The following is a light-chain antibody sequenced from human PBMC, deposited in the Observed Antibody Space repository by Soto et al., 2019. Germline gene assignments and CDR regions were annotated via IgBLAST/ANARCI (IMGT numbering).Light chain of an antibody. V-gene: IGKV1-5*03. J-gene: IGKJ3*01. CDR2: KAS. CDR3: QQFNPFPFT. Sequence: DIQMTQSPSTLSASVGDRVTITCRASQSISSWLAWYQQKPGKAPKLLIYKASNLLSGVPSSFSGSGSGTEFTLTISSLQPDDFAVYYCQQFNPFPFTFGPGTKVDIK. CDR1: QSISSW.